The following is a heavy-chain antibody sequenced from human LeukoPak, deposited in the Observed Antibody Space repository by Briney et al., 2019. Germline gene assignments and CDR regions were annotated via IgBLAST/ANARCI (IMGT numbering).Heavy chain of an antibody. CDR1: GGSISSSNW. Sequence: SETLSLTCAVSGGSISSSNWWSWVRQPPGKGLEWIGEIYHSGSTNYNPSLKSRVTISVDKSKNQFSLKLSSVTAADTAVYYCARSPPGDSSGYYYFDYWGQGTLVTVSS. D-gene: IGHD3-22*01. J-gene: IGHJ4*02. CDR3: ARSPPGDSSGYYYFDY. CDR2: IYHSGST. V-gene: IGHV4-4*02.